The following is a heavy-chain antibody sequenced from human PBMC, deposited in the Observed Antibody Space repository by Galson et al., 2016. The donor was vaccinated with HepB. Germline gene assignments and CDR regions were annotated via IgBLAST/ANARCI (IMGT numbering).Heavy chain of an antibody. Sequence: LRLSCAASGFSFDDYAMHWVRQAPGEGLEWVSGISWNSGSIGYAESVKGRFTISRDNAGDSLYLQLNSLRAEDTGLYYCAKGVRTGYYYYGMDVWGKGTTVTVSS. CDR3: AKGVRTGYYYYGMDV. V-gene: IGHV3-9*01. CDR1: GFSFDDYA. CDR2: ISWNSGSI. D-gene: IGHD1-14*01. J-gene: IGHJ6*04.